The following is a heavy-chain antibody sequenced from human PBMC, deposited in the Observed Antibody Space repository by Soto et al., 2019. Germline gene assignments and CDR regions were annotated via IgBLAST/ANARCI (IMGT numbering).Heavy chain of an antibody. CDR1: GYTFTSYG. V-gene: IGHV1-18*01. Sequence: ASVKVSCKASGYTFTSYGISWVRQAPGQGLEWMGWISAYNGNTNYAQKLQGRVTMTTDTSTSTAYMELRSLRSDDTAVYYCARGPPYYDFWSGYFYWGQGTLVTVSS. CDR3: ARGPPYYDFWSGYFY. D-gene: IGHD3-3*01. J-gene: IGHJ4*02. CDR2: ISAYNGNT.